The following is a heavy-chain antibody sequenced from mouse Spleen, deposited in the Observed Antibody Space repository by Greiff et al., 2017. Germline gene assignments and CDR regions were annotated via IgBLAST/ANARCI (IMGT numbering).Heavy chain of an antibody. V-gene: IGHV14-4*01. Sequence: EVKLQESGAELVRPGASVKLSCTASGFNIKDDYMHWVKQRPEQGLEWIGWIDPENGDTEYASKFQGKATITADTSSNTAYLQLSSLTSEDTAVYYCTTLGRDYWGQGTTLTVSS. CDR1: GFNIKDDY. CDR2: IDPENGDT. CDR3: TTLGRDY. J-gene: IGHJ2*01.